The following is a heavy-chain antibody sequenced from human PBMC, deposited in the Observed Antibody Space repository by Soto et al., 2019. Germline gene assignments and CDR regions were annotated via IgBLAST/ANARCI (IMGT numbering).Heavy chain of an antibody. CDR3: ARGPSGGYSYGVFDY. D-gene: IGHD5-18*01. V-gene: IGHV1-69*13. J-gene: IGHJ4*02. Sequence: ASVKVSCKASGGTFSSYAISWVLQAPGQGLEWMGGIIPIFGTANYAQKFQGRVTITADESTSTAYMELSSLRSEDTAVYYCARGPSGGYSYGVFDYWGQGTLVTVSS. CDR1: GGTFSSYA. CDR2: IIPIFGTA.